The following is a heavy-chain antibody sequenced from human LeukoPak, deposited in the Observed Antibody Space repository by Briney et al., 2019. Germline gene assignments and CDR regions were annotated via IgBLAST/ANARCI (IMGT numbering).Heavy chain of an antibody. V-gene: IGHV4-34*01. J-gene: IGHJ4*02. CDR3: ARRSPRKVRGVVD. CDR2: INHSGST. Sequence: PSETLSLTCAVYGGSFSGYYWSWIRQPPGKGLEWIGEINHSGSTNYNPSLKSRVTISVDTSKNQFSLKLSSVTAADTAVYYCARRSPRKVRGVVDWGQGTLVTVSS. CDR1: GGSFSGYY. D-gene: IGHD3-10*01.